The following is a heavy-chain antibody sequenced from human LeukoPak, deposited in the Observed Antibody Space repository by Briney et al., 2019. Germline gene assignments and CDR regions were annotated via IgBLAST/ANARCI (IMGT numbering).Heavy chain of an antibody. V-gene: IGHV3-21*01. Sequence: GGSLRLSFAASGLTFSSNSRNWVGQAPGKGLDWVSSISSSSSYIYYADSVKGRFTISRDNAKNSLYLQMNSLRAEDTAVYYCARALSYDSSGYSAHWGQGTLVTVSS. CDR3: ARALSYDSSGYSAH. CDR2: ISSSSSYI. J-gene: IGHJ4*02. D-gene: IGHD3-22*01. CDR1: GLTFSSNS.